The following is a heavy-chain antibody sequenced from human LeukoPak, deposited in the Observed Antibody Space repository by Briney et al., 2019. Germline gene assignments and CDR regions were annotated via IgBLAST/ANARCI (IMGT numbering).Heavy chain of an antibody. J-gene: IGHJ4*02. CDR1: GFTFSSYG. CDR2: IWYDGSNK. CDR3: ARDPRIYCSSTSCYAGILDY. D-gene: IGHD2-2*01. V-gene: IGHV3-33*01. Sequence: PGGSLRLSCAASGFTFSSYGMHWVRQAPGKGLEWVAVIWYDGSNKYYADSVKGRFTISRDNSKNTLYLQMNSLRAEDTAVYYCARDPRIYCSSTSCYAGILDYWGQGTLVTVSS.